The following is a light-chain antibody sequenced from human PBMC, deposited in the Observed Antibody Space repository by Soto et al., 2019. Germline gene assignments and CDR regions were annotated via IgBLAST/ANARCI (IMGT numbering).Light chain of an antibody. CDR3: AAWDDSLDVVV. Sequence: QAVVTHPPSASGTPGQTVTISCSGSSSNIGSNTVSWYQQFPGKAPKLLMYSNNQRPSGVPDRFSGSKSGTSASLAISGLQSDDEADYYCAAWDDSLDVVVVGGGTKLTVL. V-gene: IGLV1-44*01. CDR1: SSNIGSNT. J-gene: IGLJ2*01. CDR2: SNN.